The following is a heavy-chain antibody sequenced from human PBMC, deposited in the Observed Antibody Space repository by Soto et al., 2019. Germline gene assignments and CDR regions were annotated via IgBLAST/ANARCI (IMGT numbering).Heavy chain of an antibody. V-gene: IGHV4-59*01. CDR2: IYDTGST. CDR3: ARGVAALNY. Sequence: SETLSLTCTVSGATLSGYYWSWVRQPPGKGLEWIGYIYDTGSTNYNPSLKSRVTISADTSKNQFSLKLRSLTAADTAVYFCARGVAALNYWGQGTLVTVSS. J-gene: IGHJ4*02. CDR1: GATLSGYY. D-gene: IGHD3-3*02.